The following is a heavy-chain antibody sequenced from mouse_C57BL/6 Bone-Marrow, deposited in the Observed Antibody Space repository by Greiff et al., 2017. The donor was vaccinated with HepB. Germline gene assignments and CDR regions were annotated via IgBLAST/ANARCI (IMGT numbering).Heavy chain of an antibody. CDR1: GFTFSDYY. D-gene: IGHD1-1*01. J-gene: IGHJ4*01. V-gene: IGHV5-12*01. Sequence: EVKLMESGGGLVQPGGSLKLSCAASGFTFSDYYMYWVRQTPEKRLEWVAYISTGGGSTYYPDTVKGRFTISRDNAKNTLYLQMSRLKSEDTAMYYCARETTVVARAMDYWGQGTSVTVSS. CDR3: ARETTVVARAMDY. CDR2: ISTGGGST.